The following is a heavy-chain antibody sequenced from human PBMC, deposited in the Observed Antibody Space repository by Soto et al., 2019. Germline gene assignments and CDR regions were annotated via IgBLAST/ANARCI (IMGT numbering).Heavy chain of an antibody. CDR2: IYYFGSTNY. Sequence: SETLSLTCTVSGGSISSYYWSWIRQPPGKGLEWIGYIYYFGSTNYNYNPSLKSRVTISVDTSKNQFSLKLSSVTAADTAVYYCARHSPDSDWLSQFDYWGQGTLVTVS. J-gene: IGHJ4*02. CDR1: GGSISSYY. V-gene: IGHV4-59*08. D-gene: IGHD3-9*01. CDR3: ARHSPDSDWLSQFDY.